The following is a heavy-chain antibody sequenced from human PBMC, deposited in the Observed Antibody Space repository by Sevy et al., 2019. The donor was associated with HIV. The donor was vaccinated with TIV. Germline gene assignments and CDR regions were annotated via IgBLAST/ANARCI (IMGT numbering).Heavy chain of an antibody. D-gene: IGHD4-17*01. V-gene: IGHV4-39*01. CDR1: GGSVSSSSYY. J-gene: IGHJ4*02. Sequence: SETLSLTCTVSGGSVSSSSYYWGWIRQPPGKGLEWIGSIYYSGRTYYNPSLKSRVTISVDTSKNQFSLKLSSVTAADTAVYYCARHDYGDYDPYYFDYWGQGTLVTVSS. CDR3: ARHDYGDYDPYYFDY. CDR2: IYYSGRT.